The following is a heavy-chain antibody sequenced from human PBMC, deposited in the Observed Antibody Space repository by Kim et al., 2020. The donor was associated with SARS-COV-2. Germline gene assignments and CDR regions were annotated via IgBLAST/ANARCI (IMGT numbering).Heavy chain of an antibody. CDR1: GFTFSLYT. CDR3: TRENFWYFDL. D-gene: IGHD1-7*01. J-gene: IGHJ2*01. V-gene: IGHV3-48*04. Sequence: GGSLRLSCAASGFTFSLYTMNWVRQAPGKGPEWISHISSTSSTIYYADSVKGRLTDSRDNAKNSLYLQMNSLRAEDKAIYFCTRENFWYFDLWGRGTLVT. CDR2: ISSTSSTI.